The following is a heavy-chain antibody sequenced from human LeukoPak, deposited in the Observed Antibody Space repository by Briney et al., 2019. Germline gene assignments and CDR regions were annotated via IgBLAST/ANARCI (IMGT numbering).Heavy chain of an antibody. CDR3: ASLGYCNSGNCYAGRAFDY. Sequence: SETLSLTCTVFGGSISSYYWSWIRQPPGKGLEWIGYIYYSGSANYNPSLKSRVTISVDTSKNQFSLKLSSVTAADTAVYYCASLGYCNSGNCYAGRAFDYWGQGTLVTVSS. D-gene: IGHD2-2*01. V-gene: IGHV4-59*01. J-gene: IGHJ4*02. CDR1: GGSISSYY. CDR2: IYYSGSA.